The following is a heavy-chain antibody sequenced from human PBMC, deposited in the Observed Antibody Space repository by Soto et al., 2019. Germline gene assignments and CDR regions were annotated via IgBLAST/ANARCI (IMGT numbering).Heavy chain of an antibody. CDR3: ARWGFGVDYFDY. CDR1: RYTFTSYD. CDR2: MNPNSGNT. Sequence: ASVKVSCKASRYTFTSYDINSVRQATGQGLEWMGWMNPNSGNTGYAQKFQGRVTMTRNTSISTAYMELSSLRSEDTAVYYCARWGFGVDYFDYWGQGTLVTVSS. J-gene: IGHJ4*02. D-gene: IGHD3-3*01. V-gene: IGHV1-8*01.